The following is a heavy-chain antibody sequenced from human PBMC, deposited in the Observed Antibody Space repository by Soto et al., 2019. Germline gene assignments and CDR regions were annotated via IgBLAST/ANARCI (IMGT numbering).Heavy chain of an antibody. CDR3: ARVDSSMFEGGEWFDP. CDR2: VIPIFGTT. J-gene: IGHJ5*02. Sequence: QVVQSGAEVKKPGSSVKVSCKASGGTFNRQAFSWVRQAPGQGLEWMGGVIPIFGTTDYSQKFQGRGTLTADEATSTAYMELSSLTSDDPAVYYCARVDSSMFEGGEWFDPWGQGTLVTVSS. V-gene: IGHV1-69*12. CDR1: GGTFNRQA. D-gene: IGHD3-10*02.